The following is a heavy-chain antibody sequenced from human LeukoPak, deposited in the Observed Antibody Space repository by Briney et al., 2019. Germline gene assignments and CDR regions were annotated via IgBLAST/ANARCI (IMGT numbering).Heavy chain of an antibody. J-gene: IGHJ4*02. Sequence: ASVKVSCKASGYTFTGYYMHWVRQAPGQGLEWMGWINPNSGGTNYAQKFQGRVTMTRDTSISTAYMELSRLRSDDTAVYYCARTYYYDSSGSYYLDYWGQGTLVTVSS. CDR1: GYTFTGYY. CDR2: INPNSGGT. V-gene: IGHV1-2*02. D-gene: IGHD3-22*01. CDR3: ARTYYYDSSGSYYLDY.